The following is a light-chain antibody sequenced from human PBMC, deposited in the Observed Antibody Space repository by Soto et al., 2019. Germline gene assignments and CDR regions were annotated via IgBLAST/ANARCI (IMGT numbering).Light chain of an antibody. Sequence: QPVLTQPASVSGSPGQSITISCTGAVSEVAGYTYVSWYQQLPGKGPKVIIYDVSNRPSGVSNRFSGSKSGTTASLTISGLQAEDEADYYCSSFTSTSGLFGGGTQLTVL. CDR1: VSEVAGYTY. CDR3: SSFTSTSGL. CDR2: DVS. V-gene: IGLV2-14*03. J-gene: IGLJ2*01.